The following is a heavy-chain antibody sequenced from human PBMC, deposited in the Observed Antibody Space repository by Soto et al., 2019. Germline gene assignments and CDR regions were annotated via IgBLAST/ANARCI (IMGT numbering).Heavy chain of an antibody. CDR2: IYSGGST. V-gene: IGHV3-53*01. D-gene: IGHD6-6*01. J-gene: IGHJ5*02. Sequence: GGSLRLSCAASGFTVSSDYMSWVRQAPGKGLEWVSVIYSGGSTYYADSVKGRFTISRDNSKNTLYLQMNSLRAEDTAVYYCAKGALEYSNSSPWFDPWGQGTLVTVSS. CDR3: AKGALEYSNSSPWFDP. CDR1: GFTVSSDY.